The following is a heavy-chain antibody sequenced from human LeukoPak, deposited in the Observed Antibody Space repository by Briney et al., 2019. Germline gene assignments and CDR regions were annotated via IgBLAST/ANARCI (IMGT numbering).Heavy chain of an antibody. CDR2: INSDGSST. J-gene: IGHJ6*04. V-gene: IGHV3-74*01. Sequence: PRGSLRLSCAASGFTFSSYWMHWVRQAPGKGLVWVSRINSDGSSTSYADSVKGRFTISRDNAKNTLYLQMNSLRAEDTAVYYCARAGITPRRYYGMDVWGKGTTVTVSS. CDR3: ARAGITPRRYYGMDV. CDR1: GFTFSSYW. D-gene: IGHD3-10*01.